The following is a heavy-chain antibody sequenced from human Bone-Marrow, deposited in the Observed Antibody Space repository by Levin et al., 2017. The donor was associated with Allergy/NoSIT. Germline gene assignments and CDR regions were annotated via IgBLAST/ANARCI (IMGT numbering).Heavy chain of an antibody. V-gene: IGHV1-46*01. CDR1: GYTFTTYY. Sequence: GGSLRLSCKASGYTFTTYYMHWVRQAPGQGLEWMGIIYPSGGSTEYAQKFQGRVTVTRDTSTSTVYMELSSLRSEDTAVYYCAGEGNSYDSGSTYSFDYWGQGTLVTVSS. J-gene: IGHJ4*02. D-gene: IGHD3-10*01. CDR2: IYPSGGST. CDR3: AGEGNSYDSGSTYSFDY.